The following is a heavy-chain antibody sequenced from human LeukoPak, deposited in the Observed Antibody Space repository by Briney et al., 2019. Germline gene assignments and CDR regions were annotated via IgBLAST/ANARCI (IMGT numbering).Heavy chain of an antibody. CDR1: GFTFSRFS. CDR3: AREGGRITIFGVVISGSGFDY. J-gene: IGHJ4*02. V-gene: IGHV3-7*01. CDR2: IKQDGSEK. D-gene: IGHD3-3*01. Sequence: GGSLRLSCAASGFTFSRFSMSWVRQAPGKGLEWVANIKQDGSEKYYVDSVKGRFTISRDNAKNSLYLQMNSLRAEDTAVYYCAREGGRITIFGVVISGSGFDYWGQGTLVTVSS.